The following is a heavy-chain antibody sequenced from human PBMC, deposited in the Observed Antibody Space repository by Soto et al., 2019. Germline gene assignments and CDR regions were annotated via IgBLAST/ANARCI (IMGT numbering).Heavy chain of an antibody. Sequence: EVPLVESGGALGKPGESLTLSCAASGFTFNRAWMTWVRQAPGKGLACVGRIKSWTDGGRVDTAAPVKGRFTISRDDEKNTFYLQMNSLKTEDTAVDYCTTWRREKSCTSVSCYGDGDYWGQGTLVTVSS. J-gene: IGHJ4*02. V-gene: IGHV3-15*02. CDR3: TTWRREKSCTSVSCYGDGDY. D-gene: IGHD2-2*01. CDR1: GFTFNRAW. CDR2: IKSWTDGGRV.